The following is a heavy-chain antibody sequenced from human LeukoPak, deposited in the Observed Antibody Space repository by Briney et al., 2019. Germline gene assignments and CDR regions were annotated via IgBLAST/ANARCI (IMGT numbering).Heavy chain of an antibody. V-gene: IGHV3-23*01. Sequence: PGGSLRLSCAASGFTFSEHSMNGVRQAPGKGLEGVSAITSSGTTYYADSVKGRFTISRDNSQYTLYLQMNSLTAEDTALYYCAKRRSLIVTPGNYFDYWGLGTLVTVSS. D-gene: IGHD2-21*01. CDR2: ITSSGTT. CDR1: GFTFSEHS. J-gene: IGHJ4*02. CDR3: AKRRSLIVTPGNYFDY.